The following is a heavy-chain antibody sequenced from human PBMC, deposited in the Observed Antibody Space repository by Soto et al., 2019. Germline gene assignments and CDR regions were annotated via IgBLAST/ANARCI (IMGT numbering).Heavy chain of an antibody. CDR1: GFSFSTYL. D-gene: IGHD3-16*01. CDR3: VGALTYEVPYYYYGMDV. J-gene: IGHJ6*02. V-gene: IGHV3-7*01. Sequence: EVQVVESGGGLVQPGGSLRLSCAASGFSFSTYLMSWVRQAPGKGLEWVANIKQGGNEKFYVDSVKGRFTISRDNDKKSLSLQMDSLRVEDTAVYYCVGALTYEVPYYYYGMDVWGQGTTVTVSS. CDR2: IKQGGNEK.